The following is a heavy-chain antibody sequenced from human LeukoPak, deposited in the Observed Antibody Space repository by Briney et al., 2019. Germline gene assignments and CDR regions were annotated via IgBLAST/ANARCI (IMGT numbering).Heavy chain of an antibody. V-gene: IGHV4-30-4*08. D-gene: IGHD3-3*01. CDR2: IYYRGTT. CDR3: AREYRYDFWSGYPGRFDP. Sequence: PSQTLSLTCTVSGGSISSGDYYWSWIRQPPGKGLEWIGYIYYRGTTYNNPSLKSRVTISVDTSKNQFSLKLSSVTAADTAVYCCAREYRYDFWSGYPGRFDPWGQGTLVTVSS. CDR1: GGSISSGDYY. J-gene: IGHJ5*02.